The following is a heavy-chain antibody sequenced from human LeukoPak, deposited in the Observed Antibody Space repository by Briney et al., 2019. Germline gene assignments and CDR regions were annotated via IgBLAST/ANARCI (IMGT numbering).Heavy chain of an antibody. D-gene: IGHD2-15*01. CDR3: AKDSHSYCTGASWYSQGRGFDY. J-gene: IGHJ4*02. V-gene: IGHV3-30*02. CDR1: GFTFSNYG. Sequence: PGGSLRFSXAASGFTFSNYGMHWVRQAPGKGLKWVAFIQYDGSNKYYEDSVKGRFTISRDNSRNTLYLQMNSLRAEDTAVYYCAKDSHSYCTGASWYSQGRGFDYWGQGILVTVSS. CDR2: IQYDGSNK.